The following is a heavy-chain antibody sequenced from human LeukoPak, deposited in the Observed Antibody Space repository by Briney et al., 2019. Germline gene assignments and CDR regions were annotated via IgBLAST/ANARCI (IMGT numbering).Heavy chain of an antibody. V-gene: IGHV3-74*01. Sequence: GGSLRLSCTASGIIFSDAWMTWVRQAPGKGLIWVSRINGDGSRTSYADFVKGRFTISRDNAKNTVYLQMNSLRVEDTAVYYCARWDYGDRDVFNIWGQGTMVDVSS. J-gene: IGHJ3*02. CDR2: INGDGSRT. CDR3: ARWDYGDRDVFNI. CDR1: GIIFSDAW. D-gene: IGHD4-17*01.